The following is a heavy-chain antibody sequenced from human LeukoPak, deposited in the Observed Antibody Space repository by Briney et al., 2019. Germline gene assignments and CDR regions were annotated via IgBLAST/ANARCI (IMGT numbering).Heavy chain of an antibody. CDR1: GGSFSGYY. CDR2: INHSGST. V-gene: IGHV4-34*01. J-gene: IGHJ4*02. D-gene: IGHD3-10*01. CDR3: ARTPSGDYYTTFDY. Sequence: SETLSLTCAVYGGSFSGYYWSWIRQPPGKGLEWIGEINHSGSTNYNPSLKSRVTISVDTSKNQFSLKLSSVTAADTAVYFCARTPSGDYYTTFDYWGQGTLVTVSS.